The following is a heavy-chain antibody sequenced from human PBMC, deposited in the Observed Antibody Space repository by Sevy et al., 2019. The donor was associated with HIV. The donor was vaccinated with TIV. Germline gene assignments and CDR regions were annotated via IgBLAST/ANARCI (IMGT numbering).Heavy chain of an antibody. CDR3: TRALATVVTPEYYFDY. CDR1: GFTFGDYA. V-gene: IGHV3-49*03. Sequence: GGSLRLSCTVSGFTFGDYAMSWFRQAPGKGLEWVAFIRRNSYEPYGGTTEYAASVKGRFTISRDDSKSIADLQMNSLKTEKTAVYYCTRALATVVTPEYYFDYWGQGTLVTVSS. J-gene: IGHJ4*02. D-gene: IGHD4-17*01. CDR2: IRRNSYEPYGGTT.